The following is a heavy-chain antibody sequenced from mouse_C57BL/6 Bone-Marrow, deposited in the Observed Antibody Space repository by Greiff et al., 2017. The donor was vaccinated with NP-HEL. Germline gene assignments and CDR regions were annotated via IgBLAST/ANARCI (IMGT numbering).Heavy chain of an antibody. J-gene: IGHJ1*03. CDR3: AREGFYYYGSSFGYFDV. V-gene: IGHV1-81*01. D-gene: IGHD1-1*01. CDR1: GYTFTSYG. Sequence: QVQLQQSGAELARPGASVKLSCKASGYTFTSYGISWVKQRTGQGLEWIGEIYPRSGNTYYNEKFKGKATLTADKSSSTAYMELGSLTSEDSAVYFCAREGFYYYGSSFGYFDVWGTGTTVTVSS. CDR2: IYPRSGNT.